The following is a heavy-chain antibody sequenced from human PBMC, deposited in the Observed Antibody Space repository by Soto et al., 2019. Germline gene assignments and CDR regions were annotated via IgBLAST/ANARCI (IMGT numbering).Heavy chain of an antibody. CDR1: GVIFSTYG. CDR2: IANDGSNK. Sequence: QVQLVESGGGVVQPGRSLRLSCAASGVIFSTYGMHWVRQAPGKVLEWVAIIANDGSNKNYADSVKGRFTISRDNSKNTLDLQLDSLITEDTGIYYCGKAAGPGVAKVTSFHYWGQGTLVTVSS. J-gene: IGHJ4*02. CDR3: GKAAGPGVAKVTSFHY. V-gene: IGHV3-30*18. D-gene: IGHD5-12*01.